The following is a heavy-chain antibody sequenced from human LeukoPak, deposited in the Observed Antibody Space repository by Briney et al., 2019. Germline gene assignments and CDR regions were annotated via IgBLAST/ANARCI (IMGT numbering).Heavy chain of an antibody. J-gene: IGHJ3*02. V-gene: IGHV1-69-2*01. D-gene: IGHD5-24*01. Sequence: GASVKVSCKASGYTFSDYYMHWVQQAPGKGLEWMGRIDPEDGETIYAEKFQGRVTITADTSTVTAYMELSSLRAEDTAVYYCAKTHRDGYNLHDAFDIWGQGTMVTVSS. CDR2: IDPEDGET. CDR1: GYTFSDYY. CDR3: AKTHRDGYNLHDAFDI.